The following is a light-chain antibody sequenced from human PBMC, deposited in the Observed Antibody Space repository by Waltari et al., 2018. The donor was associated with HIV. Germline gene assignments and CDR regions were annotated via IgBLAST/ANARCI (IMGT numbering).Light chain of an antibody. CDR2: EVS. Sequence: QSALTQPASVFGSPGQSITIPCTGSSSDVGSHHFFSWYQQHPGKAPKSIIYEVSKRPSGVSNRFSGSKSGNTASLTISGLQAEDEADYYCSSHVDFIEVMFGGGTKLTVL. V-gene: IGLV2-23*02. J-gene: IGLJ3*02. CDR1: SSDVGSHHF. CDR3: SSHVDFIEVM.